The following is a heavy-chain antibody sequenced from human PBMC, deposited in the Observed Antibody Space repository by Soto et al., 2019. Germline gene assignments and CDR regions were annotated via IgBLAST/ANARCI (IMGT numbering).Heavy chain of an antibody. CDR2: ISPHNGNP. V-gene: IGHV1-18*01. Sequence: HVQLVQSGGELKKPGASVKVSCNTSGYTFNTYFITWVRQAPGQGLEWMGWISPHNGNPNYAEKFQGRVTMTTDTITKTAYMELRNLRFDDTAVYYCARDTSNSFDYWGQGTLVTVSS. CDR3: ARDTSNSFDY. D-gene: IGHD2-2*01. J-gene: IGHJ4*02. CDR1: GYTFNTYF.